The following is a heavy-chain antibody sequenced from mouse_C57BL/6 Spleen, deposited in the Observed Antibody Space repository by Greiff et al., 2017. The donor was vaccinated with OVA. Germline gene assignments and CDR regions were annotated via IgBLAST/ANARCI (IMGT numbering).Heavy chain of an antibody. CDR3: ASRYYGSSYGY. CDR2: INPSTGGT. D-gene: IGHD1-1*01. CDR1: GYSFTGYY. V-gene: IGHV1-42*01. Sequence: EVQLQQSGPELVKPGASVKISCKASGYSFTGYYMNWVKQSPEKSLEWIGEINPSTGGTTYNQKFKAKATLTVDKSSSTAYMQLKSLTSEDSAVYYFASRYYGSSYGYWGQGTTLTVSS. J-gene: IGHJ2*01.